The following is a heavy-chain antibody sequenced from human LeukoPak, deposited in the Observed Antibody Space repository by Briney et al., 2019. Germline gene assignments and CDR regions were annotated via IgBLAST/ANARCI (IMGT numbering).Heavy chain of an antibody. D-gene: IGHD4-17*01. CDR2: INHSGST. V-gene: IGHV4-34*01. CDR1: GGSFSGYY. CDR3: ASQTTEGYFDL. J-gene: IGHJ2*01. Sequence: PSETLSLTCAVYGGSFSGYYWSWIRQPPGKGLEWIGEINHSGSTNYNPSLKSRVTISVDTSKNQFSLKLSSVTAADTAVYYCASQTTEGYFDLWGRGTQVTVSS.